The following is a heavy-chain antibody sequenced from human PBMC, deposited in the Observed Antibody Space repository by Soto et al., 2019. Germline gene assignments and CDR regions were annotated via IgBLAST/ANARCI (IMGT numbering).Heavy chain of an antibody. CDR1: GGTFSSYA. CDR2: IIPIFGTA. Sequence: QVQLVQSGAAVKKPGSSVKVSCKASGGTFSSYAISWVRQAPGQGLEWMGGIIPIFGTANYAQKFQGRVTITADESTSTAYMELSSLRSEDTAVYYCARDQDRGYSYGSWGGYWGQGTLVTVSS. CDR3: ARDQDRGYSYGSWGGY. D-gene: IGHD5-18*01. V-gene: IGHV1-69*12. J-gene: IGHJ4*02.